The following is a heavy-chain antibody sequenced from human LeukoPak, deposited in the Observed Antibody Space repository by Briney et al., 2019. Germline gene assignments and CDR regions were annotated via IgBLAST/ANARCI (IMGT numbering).Heavy chain of an antibody. V-gene: IGHV3-23*01. D-gene: IGHD6-19*01. Sequence: PGGFLRLSCAASGFTFSSYAMSWVRQAPGKGLEWVSAISGSGGSTYYADSVKGRFTISRDNSKNTLYLQMNSLRAEDTAVYYCAKAKIAVAGIGNWFDPWGQGTLVTVSS. CDR2: ISGSGGST. CDR3: AKAKIAVAGIGNWFDP. J-gene: IGHJ5*02. CDR1: GFTFSSYA.